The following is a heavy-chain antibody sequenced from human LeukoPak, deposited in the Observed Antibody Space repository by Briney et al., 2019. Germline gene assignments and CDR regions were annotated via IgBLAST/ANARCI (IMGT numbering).Heavy chain of an antibody. Sequence: PSETLSLTCTVSGGPISSGRYYWSWIRQPAGKGLEWIGRIYTSGSTNYNPSLKSRVTISVDTTKNQFSLKLSSVTAADTAVYYCARGERRLGFDWGQGTMVSVSS. J-gene: IGHJ3*01. CDR1: GGPISSGRYY. CDR2: IYTSGST. D-gene: IGHD6-25*01. V-gene: IGHV4-61*02. CDR3: ARGERRLGFD.